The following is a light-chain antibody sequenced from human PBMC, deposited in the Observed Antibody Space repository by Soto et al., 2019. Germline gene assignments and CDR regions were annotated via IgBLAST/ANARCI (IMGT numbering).Light chain of an antibody. V-gene: IGLV2-8*01. CDR1: SSDVGGYNY. Sequence: QSVLTQPPSASGSPGQSVTISCTGTSSDVGGYNYVSWYQQHPGKAPKLMIYEVSKRPSGVPDRFSGSKSGNTASLTVSGLQGEDGVVYYRSLEAGSNKVLGPGTKVPAL. CDR2: EVS. CDR3: SLEAGSNKV. J-gene: IGLJ1*01.